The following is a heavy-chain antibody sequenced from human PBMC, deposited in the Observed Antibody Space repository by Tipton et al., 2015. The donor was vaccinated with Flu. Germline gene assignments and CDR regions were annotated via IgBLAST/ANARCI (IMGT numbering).Heavy chain of an antibody. CDR2: INQDGSEK. Sequence: MQLVQSGGGLVQPGGSLRLSCAASDVTFTNYWMHWVRQAPGKGLEWVANINQDGSEKYYLDSVKGRFTISRDNAKNSLFLQMNSLRVEDTAFYYCAAAIAAPGASWGRGTLVTVSS. CDR3: AAAIAAPGAS. CDR1: DVTFTNYW. V-gene: IGHV3-7*01. J-gene: IGHJ5*02. D-gene: IGHD6-13*01.